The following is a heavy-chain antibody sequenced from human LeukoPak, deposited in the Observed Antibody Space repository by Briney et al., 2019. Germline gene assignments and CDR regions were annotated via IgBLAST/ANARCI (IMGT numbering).Heavy chain of an antibody. CDR1: GVSISSSSYY. CDR2: IYYSGST. V-gene: IGHV4-39*01. J-gene: IGHJ5*02. Sequence: SETLSLTCTVSGVSISSSSYYWGWIRQPPGKGLEWIGSIYYSGSTYYNPSLKSRVTISVDTSKNQFSLKLSSVTAADTAVYYRVRHSQWLVRLGLFDPWGQGTLVTVSS. CDR3: VRHSQWLVRLGLFDP. D-gene: IGHD6-19*01.